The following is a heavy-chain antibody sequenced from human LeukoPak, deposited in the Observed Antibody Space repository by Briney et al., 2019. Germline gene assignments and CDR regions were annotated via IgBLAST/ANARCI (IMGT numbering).Heavy chain of an antibody. Sequence: PSETLSLTCAVYGGSFSGYYWSWIRQLPGKGLERIGEINHSGSTNYNPSLKSRVTISVDTSKNQLSLKVNSVTAADTAEYYCACSAQYSYYYYMDVWGKGTTVTVSS. D-gene: IGHD2/OR15-2a*01. CDR2: INHSGST. CDR3: ACSAQYSYYYYMDV. V-gene: IGHV4-34*01. J-gene: IGHJ6*03. CDR1: GGSFSGYY.